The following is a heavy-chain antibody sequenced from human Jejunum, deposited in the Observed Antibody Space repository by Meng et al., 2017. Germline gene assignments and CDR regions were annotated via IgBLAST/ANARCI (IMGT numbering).Heavy chain of an antibody. CDR1: GFAFSRYW. CDR3: AKAAQTSTVKYGMDV. Sequence: GESLKISCAASGFAFSRYWMHWVRQAPGKGLVWVSRINSDGSTTTYADSVKGRFTISRDNSKNTLHLQMNSLRAEDTALYYCAKAAQTSTVKYGMDVWGQGTTVTVSS. D-gene: IGHD4-17*01. CDR2: INSDGSTT. V-gene: IGHV3-74*01. J-gene: IGHJ6*02.